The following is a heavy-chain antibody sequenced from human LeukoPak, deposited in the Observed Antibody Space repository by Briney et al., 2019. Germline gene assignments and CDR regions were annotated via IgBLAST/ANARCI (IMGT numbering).Heavy chain of an antibody. CDR1: GFTFGYYE. J-gene: IGHJ4*02. D-gene: IGHD6-6*01. CDR2: IKSGGSSI. V-gene: IGHV3-48*03. Sequence: PGGSLRLSCGTSGFTFGYYEMNWVRQAPGKGLEWVSYIKSGGSSIYYADSVKGRFTISRDNAKNSLYLQMNSLRAEDTAVYYCARDRIHLSSSPPRAHDYWGQGTLVTVSS. CDR3: ARDRIHLSSSPPRAHDY.